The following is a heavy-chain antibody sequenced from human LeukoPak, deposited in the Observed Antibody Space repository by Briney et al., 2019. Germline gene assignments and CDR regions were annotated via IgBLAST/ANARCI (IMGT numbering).Heavy chain of an antibody. CDR1: GYTFTNYA. D-gene: IGHD3-3*01. Sequence: GASVKVSCKASGYTFTNYAVNWLRQAPGQRLEWMGWINAGKGDTKFSQNYQARVTITRDASASTAYMELSSLTSEDTAVYFCARGLWSAHRREYYFDSWGQGTLVTVSS. J-gene: IGHJ4*02. CDR3: ARGLWSAHRREYYFDS. CDR2: INAGKGDT. V-gene: IGHV1-3*01.